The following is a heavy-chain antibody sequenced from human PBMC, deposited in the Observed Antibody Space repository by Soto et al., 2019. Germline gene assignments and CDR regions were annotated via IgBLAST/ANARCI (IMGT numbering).Heavy chain of an antibody. D-gene: IGHD2-21*01. CDR2: INHLGSI. Sequence: SETLSLPPVVSCGCPSAYFWGWVRPPPGMALEWIGEINHLGSINYNPSLKSRVTMSVDTSKNQFSLTLNSVTAADTATYYCARGGISHWAYFYYMDVWDRGTTVTVSS. J-gene: IGHJ6*03. V-gene: IGHV4-34*01. CDR1: CGCPSAYF. CDR3: ARGGISHWAYFYYMDV.